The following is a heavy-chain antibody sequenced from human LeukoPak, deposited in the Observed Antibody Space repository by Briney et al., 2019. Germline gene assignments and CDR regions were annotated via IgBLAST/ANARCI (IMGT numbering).Heavy chain of an antibody. D-gene: IGHD5-12*01. V-gene: IGHV4-31*03. Sequence: SETLSLTCTVSGGSIRSSGHYWSWIRQHPGKGLEWLGYIYYTGSTYYNPSLKSRLIISVDTSTNQFSLKLSSVTAADTVVYYCARGYGPFDPWGQGTLVTVSS. CDR2: IYYTGST. CDR1: GGSIRSSGHY. J-gene: IGHJ5*02. CDR3: ARGYGPFDP.